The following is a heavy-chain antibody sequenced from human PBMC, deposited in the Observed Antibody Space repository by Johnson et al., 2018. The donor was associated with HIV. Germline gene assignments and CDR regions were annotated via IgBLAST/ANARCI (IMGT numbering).Heavy chain of an antibody. CDR3: AKDRHDYGDLDAFDI. CDR2: INSDGSST. D-gene: IGHD4-17*01. Sequence: VQLVESGGGLVQPGGSLRLSCAASGFTFSSYWMHWVRQATGKGLVWVSRINSDGSSTTYADSVKGRFTISRDNAKNSLYLQLNSLRAEDTALYYCAKDRHDYGDLDAFDIWGQGTMVTVSS. J-gene: IGHJ3*02. CDR1: GFTFSSYW. V-gene: IGHV3-74*01.